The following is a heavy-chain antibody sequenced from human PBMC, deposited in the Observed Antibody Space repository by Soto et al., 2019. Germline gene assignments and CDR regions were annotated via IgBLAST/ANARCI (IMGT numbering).Heavy chain of an antibody. D-gene: IGHD2-2*01. CDR3: ARVNIVVVPAATYFDY. J-gene: IGHJ4*02. Sequence: QVQLQESGPGLVKPSQTLSLTCTVSGGSISSGGYYWSWIRQHPGKGLGWIGYIYYSGSTYYNPSLKSRVTISVDTSKSQFSLKLSSVTAADTAVYYCARVNIVVVPAATYFDYWGQGTLVTVSS. CDR2: IYYSGST. CDR1: GGSISSGGYY. V-gene: IGHV4-31*03.